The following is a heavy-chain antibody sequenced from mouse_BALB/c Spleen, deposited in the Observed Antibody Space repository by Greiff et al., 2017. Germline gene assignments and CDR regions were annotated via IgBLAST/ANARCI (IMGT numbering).Heavy chain of an antibody. Sequence: VEPGASVKMSCKASGYTFTSYYIHWVKQRPGQGLEWIGWIYPGDGSTKYNEKFKGKTTLTADKSSSTAYMLLSSLTSEDSAIYFCAKGVYYGNYEAWFAYWGQGTLVTVSA. CDR2: IYPGDGST. J-gene: IGHJ3*01. D-gene: IGHD2-1*01. CDR1: GYTFTSYY. CDR3: AKGVYYGNYEAWFAY. V-gene: IGHV1S56*01.